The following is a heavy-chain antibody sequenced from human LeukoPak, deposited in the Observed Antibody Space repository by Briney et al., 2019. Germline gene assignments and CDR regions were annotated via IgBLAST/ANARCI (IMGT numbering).Heavy chain of an antibody. CDR2: ISYDGTNK. D-gene: IGHD3-16*01. CDR3: ARDQGSLPVWFYYYMDV. J-gene: IGHJ6*03. V-gene: IGHV3-30*01. CDR1: GFTFSSYA. Sequence: SGRSLRLSCAASGFTFSSYAMHWVRQAPGKGLEWLAVISYDGTNKYYADSVKGRFTISRDNSKNTLYLQMNSLRDEDTAVYYCARDQGSLPVWFYYYMDVRGSGTTVTVSS.